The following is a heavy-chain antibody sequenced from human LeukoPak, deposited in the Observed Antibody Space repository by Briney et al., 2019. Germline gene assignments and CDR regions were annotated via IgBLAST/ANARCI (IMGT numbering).Heavy chain of an antibody. CDR3: ARDHPERGTIFFPEVYYYYGMDV. CDR2: ISAYNGNT. CDR1: GYTFTSYG. V-gene: IGHV1-18*01. D-gene: IGHD3-9*01. Sequence: GASVKVSCKASGYTFTSYGISWMRQAPGQGLEWMGWISAYNGNTNYAQKLQGRVTMTTDTSTSTAYMELRSLRSDDTAVYYCARDHPERGTIFFPEVYYYYGMDVWGQGTTVTVSS. J-gene: IGHJ6*02.